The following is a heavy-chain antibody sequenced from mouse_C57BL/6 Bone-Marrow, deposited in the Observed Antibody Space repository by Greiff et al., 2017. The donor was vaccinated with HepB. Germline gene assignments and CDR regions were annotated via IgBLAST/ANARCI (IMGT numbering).Heavy chain of an antibody. CDR2: INYDGSST. J-gene: IGHJ3*01. V-gene: IGHV5-16*01. D-gene: IGHD4-1*01. Sequence: EVKLMESEGGLVQPGSSMKLSCTASGFTFSDYYMAWVRQVPEKGLEWVANINYDGSSTYYLDSLKSRFIISRDNAKNILYLQRSSLKSEDTATYYCARVNWDSWFAYWGQGTLVTVSA. CDR3: ARVNWDSWFAY. CDR1: GFTFSDYY.